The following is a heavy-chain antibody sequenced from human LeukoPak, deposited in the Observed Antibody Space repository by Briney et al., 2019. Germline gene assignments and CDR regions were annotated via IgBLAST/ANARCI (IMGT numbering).Heavy chain of an antibody. J-gene: IGHJ4*02. CDR2: IWHDGSKA. D-gene: IGHD3-22*01. V-gene: IGHV3-33*01. CDR1: GFTFGNYD. CDR3: ARDHHYYNSSGLRSGCIDY. Sequence: GGSLRLSCAVSGFTFGNYDMHWVRQTPGKGLEWVAVIWHDGSKAFYVDSVKGRFTISRDNSENTLYLQMNSLRAEDTAVYYCARDHHYYNSSGLRSGCIDYWGQGTLVTVSS.